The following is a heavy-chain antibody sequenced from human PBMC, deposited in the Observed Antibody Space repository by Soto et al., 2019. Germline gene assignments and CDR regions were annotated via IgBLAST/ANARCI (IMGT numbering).Heavy chain of an antibody. D-gene: IGHD5-12*01. Sequence: QVQPQESGPGLVKPSETLSLTCGVSGGSISSRNWWSWVRQPPGKGLEWIGEISQRVGTTTYKPSLESRVVLSVDKSKKQPSLEMRSLTAADTAVYYCAIHSGHVQDSWGQGILVTVSS. V-gene: IGHV4-4*02. J-gene: IGHJ5*01. CDR2: ISQRVGTT. CDR1: GGSISSRNW. CDR3: AIHSGHVQDS.